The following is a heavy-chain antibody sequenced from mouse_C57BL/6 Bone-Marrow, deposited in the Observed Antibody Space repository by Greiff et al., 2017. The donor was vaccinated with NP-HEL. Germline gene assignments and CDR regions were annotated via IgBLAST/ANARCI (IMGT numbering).Heavy chain of an antibody. CDR3: ARHLLSRYFDV. D-gene: IGHD2-10*01. V-gene: IGHV5-6*02. J-gene: IGHJ1*03. CDR2: ISSGGSYT. CDR1: GFTFSSYG. Sequence: EVKLVESGRDLVKPGGSLKLSCAASGFTFSSYGMSWVRQTPDKRLEWVATISSGGSYTYYPDSVKGRFTISRDNAKNTLYLQMSSLKSEDTAMYYCARHLLSRYFDVWGTGTTVTVSS.